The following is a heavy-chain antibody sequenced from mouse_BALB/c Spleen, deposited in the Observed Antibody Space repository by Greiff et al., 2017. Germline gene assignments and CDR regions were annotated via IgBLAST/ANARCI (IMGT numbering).Heavy chain of an antibody. J-gene: IGHJ2*01. CDR1: GYSFTSYW. V-gene: IGHV1S127*01. CDR3: AREFITTPDY. CDR2: IDPSDSET. D-gene: IGHD1-1*01. Sequence: QVQLQQSGPQLVRPGASVKISCKASGYSFTSYWMHWVKQRPGQGLEWIGMIDPSDSETRLNQKFKDKATLTVDKSSSTAYMQLSSPTSEDSAVYYCAREFITTPDYWGQGTTLTVSS.